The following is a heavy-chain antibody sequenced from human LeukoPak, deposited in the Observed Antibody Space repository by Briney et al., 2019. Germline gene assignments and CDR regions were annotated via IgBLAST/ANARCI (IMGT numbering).Heavy chain of an antibody. V-gene: IGHV3-30*18. J-gene: IGHJ4*02. CDR2: ISYDRSNK. CDR3: AKGSGYDSSGYYDY. CDR1: GFTFSSYG. D-gene: IGHD3-22*01. Sequence: GGSLRLSCAASGFTFSSYGMHWVRQAPGKGLEWVAVISYDRSNKYYADSVKGRFTISRDNSKNTLYLQMNSLRAEDTAVYYCAKGSGYDSSGYYDYWGQGTLVTVSS.